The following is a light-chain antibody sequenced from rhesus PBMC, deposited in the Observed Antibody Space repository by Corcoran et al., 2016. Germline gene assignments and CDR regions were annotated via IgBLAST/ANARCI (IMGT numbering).Light chain of an antibody. CDR2: AAS. V-gene: IGKV1-28*02. J-gene: IGKJ2*01. Sequence: DIQMTQSPSSLSASVGDTVTITCRASQGIGSDLNWFQQKPGKAPKFLIYAASSLDSGVPSRFSGSGSGTEFTRTISSLQPEDFAAYFCLQYNSYPYTFGQGTTVEIK. CDR1: QGIGSD. CDR3: LQYNSYPYT.